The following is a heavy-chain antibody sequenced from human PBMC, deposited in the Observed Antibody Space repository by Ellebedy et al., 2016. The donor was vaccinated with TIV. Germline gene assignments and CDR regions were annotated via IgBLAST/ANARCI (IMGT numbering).Heavy chain of an antibody. Sequence: AASVKVSCKASGFTFPNSAVQWVRQARGQRLEWIGWIVVGSGDTKYAQKFQERVTITRDLSTSTAYMELSSLKSEDTALYYCAADRVAGYWGQGTLVIVSS. J-gene: IGHJ4*02. CDR2: IVVGSGDT. V-gene: IGHV1-58*01. CDR1: GFTFPNSA. D-gene: IGHD2-15*01. CDR3: AADRVAGY.